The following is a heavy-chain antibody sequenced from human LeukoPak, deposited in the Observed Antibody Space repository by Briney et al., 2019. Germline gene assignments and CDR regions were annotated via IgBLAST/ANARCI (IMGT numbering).Heavy chain of an antibody. D-gene: IGHD3-10*01. V-gene: IGHV4-34*01. CDR1: GGSISSYY. CDR2: INHSGST. J-gene: IGHJ6*02. CDR3: ARGLRRSQRDYYYYYGMDV. Sequence: PSETLSLTCTVSGGSISSYYWSWIRQPPGKGLEWIGEINHSGSTNYNPSLKSRVTISVDTSKNQFSLKLSSVTAADTAVYYCARGLRRSQRDYYYYYGMDVWGQGTTVTVSS.